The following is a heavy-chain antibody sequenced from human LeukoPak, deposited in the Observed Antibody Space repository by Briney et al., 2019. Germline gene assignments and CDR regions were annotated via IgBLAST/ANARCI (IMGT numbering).Heavy chain of an antibody. Sequence: GGSLRLSCAASGFTFSSHWMSWVRQAPGKGLEWVANIKQDGSEKYYVDSVEGRLTISRDNAKNSLYLQMDSLRAEDTAVYYCASRAGYSSSWSAFDYWGQGTLVTVSS. V-gene: IGHV3-7*05. CDR3: ASRAGYSSSWSAFDY. CDR2: IKQDGSEK. CDR1: GFTFSSHW. J-gene: IGHJ4*02. D-gene: IGHD6-13*01.